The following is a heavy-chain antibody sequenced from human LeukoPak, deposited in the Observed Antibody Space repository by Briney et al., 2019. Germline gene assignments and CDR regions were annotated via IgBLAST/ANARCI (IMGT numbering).Heavy chain of an antibody. D-gene: IGHD2-2*01. J-gene: IGHJ6*03. Sequence: SETLSLTCTVSGGSISSGGYYWSWIRQHPGKGLEWIVYIYYSGSTYYNPSLKSRVTISVDTSKNQFSLKLSSVTAADTAVYYCARLISKYCSSTSCYEAYYYYYMDVWGKGTTVTVSS. CDR2: IYYSGST. CDR1: GGSISSGGYY. V-gene: IGHV4-31*03. CDR3: ARLISKYCSSTSCYEAYYYYYMDV.